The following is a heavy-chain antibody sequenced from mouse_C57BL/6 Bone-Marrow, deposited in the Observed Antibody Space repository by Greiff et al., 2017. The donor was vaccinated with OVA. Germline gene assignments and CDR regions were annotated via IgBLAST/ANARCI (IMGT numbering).Heavy chain of an antibody. D-gene: IGHD2-4*01. CDR2: IHPSDSDT. CDR3: AMGGLRRFHYYAMDY. V-gene: IGHV1-74*01. CDR1: GYTFTSYW. Sequence: QVQLQQPGAELVKPGASVKMSCKASGYTFTSYWITWVKQRPGQGLEWIGRIHPSDSDTNYNQKFKGKATLTVDKSSSTAYMQLSSLTSEDSAVYYCAMGGLRRFHYYAMDYWGQGTSVTVSS. J-gene: IGHJ4*01.